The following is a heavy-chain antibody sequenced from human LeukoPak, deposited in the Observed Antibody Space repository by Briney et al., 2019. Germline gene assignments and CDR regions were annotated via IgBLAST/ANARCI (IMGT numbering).Heavy chain of an antibody. CDR1: GYTFTGYY. D-gene: IGHD3-10*01. CDR3: ARAVRMYYYGSGSYSAAEFDY. V-gene: IGHV1-2*02. Sequence: ASVKVSCKASGYTFTGYYMHWVRQAPGQGLEWMGWINPNSGGTNYAQKFQGRVTMTRDTSISTAYMELSRLRSDATAVYYCARAVRMYYYGSGSYSAAEFDYWGQGTLVTVSS. CDR2: INPNSGGT. J-gene: IGHJ4*02.